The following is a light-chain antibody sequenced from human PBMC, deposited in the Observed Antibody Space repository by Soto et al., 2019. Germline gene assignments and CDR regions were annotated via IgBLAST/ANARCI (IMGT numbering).Light chain of an antibody. Sequence: ETVMTQSPATLSVSLGERATLSCRASQSVNTNLAWYQQKPGQAPRLLIYGASIRATGVPAIFSGSGYGTDFTLTISSLQPEDFAVYFCQQYKNWAPVTFGGGTKVEIK. CDR1: QSVNTN. CDR2: GAS. J-gene: IGKJ4*01. CDR3: QQYKNWAPVT. V-gene: IGKV3-15*01.